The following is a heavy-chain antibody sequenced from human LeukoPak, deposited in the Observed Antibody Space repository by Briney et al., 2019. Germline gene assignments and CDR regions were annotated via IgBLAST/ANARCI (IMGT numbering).Heavy chain of an antibody. CDR3: ARRPYYRLGELI. CDR1: GGSFSGYY. CDR2: INHSGST. J-gene: IGHJ3*02. V-gene: IGHV4-34*01. D-gene: IGHD2/OR15-2a*01. Sequence: PSETLSLTCAVYGGSFSGYYWSWIRQPPGKGLEWIGEINHSGSTNYNPSLKSRVTISVDTSKNQFSLKLSSVTAADTAVYYCARRPYYRLGELIWGQGTMVTVSS.